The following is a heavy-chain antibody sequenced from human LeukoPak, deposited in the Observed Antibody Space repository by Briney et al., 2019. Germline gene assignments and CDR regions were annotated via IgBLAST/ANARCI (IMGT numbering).Heavy chain of an antibody. D-gene: IGHD2-2*02. J-gene: IGHJ6*02. V-gene: IGHV1-2*02. CDR2: INPNSGGT. CDR3: ARVGVVVPAAIRSWDYYYYGMDV. CDR1: GYTFTGYY. Sequence: ASVKVSCKASGYTFTGYYMHWVRQAPGQGLEWMGWINPNSGGTNYAQKVQGRVTMTRDTSISTAYMELSRLRSDDTAVYYCARVGVVVPAAIRSWDYYYYGMDVWGQGTTVTVSS.